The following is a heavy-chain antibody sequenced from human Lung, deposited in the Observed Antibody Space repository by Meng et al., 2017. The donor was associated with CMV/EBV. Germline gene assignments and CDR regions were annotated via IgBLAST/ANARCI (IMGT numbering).Heavy chain of an antibody. CDR2: IIPILGIA. J-gene: IGHJ5*02. CDR3: ARPPNAIVVVPAASWFDP. CDR1: GGTFGSYT. D-gene: IGHD2-2*01. Sequence: SVKVSXKASGGTFGSYTISWVRQAPGQGLEWMGRIIPILGIANYAQKFQGRVTITADKSTSTAYMELSSLRSEDTAVYYCARPPNAIVVVPAASWFDPWGQGXLVTVSS. V-gene: IGHV1-69*02.